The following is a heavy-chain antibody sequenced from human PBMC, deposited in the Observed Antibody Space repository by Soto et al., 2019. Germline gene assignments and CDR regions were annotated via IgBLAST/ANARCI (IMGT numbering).Heavy chain of an antibody. V-gene: IGHV4-59*01. CDR1: GGSISSYY. CDR2: IYYSGST. Sequence: PSETLSLTCTVSGGSISSYYWSWIRQPAGKGLEWIGYIYYSGSTNYNPSLKSRVTISVDTSKNQFSLKLSSVTAADTAVYYCARGTSLTGYSLYYYYYYMDVWGKGTTVTVSS. CDR3: ARGTSLTGYSLYYYYYYMDV. J-gene: IGHJ6*03. D-gene: IGHD3-9*01.